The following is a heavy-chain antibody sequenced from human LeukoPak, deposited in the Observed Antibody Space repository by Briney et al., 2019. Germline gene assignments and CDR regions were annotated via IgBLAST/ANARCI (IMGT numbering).Heavy chain of an antibody. Sequence: GGSLRLSCAASGFTLSIYWMSWVRQAPGKGLEWVANINQDGSEKYYVDSVKGRFTISRDNAKESLYLQMNSLRVEDTAVYYCARGFDGYYGFDIWGQGTMVTVSS. CDR1: GFTLSIYW. CDR2: INQDGSEK. D-gene: IGHD5-24*01. CDR3: ARGFDGYYGFDI. V-gene: IGHV3-7*05. J-gene: IGHJ3*02.